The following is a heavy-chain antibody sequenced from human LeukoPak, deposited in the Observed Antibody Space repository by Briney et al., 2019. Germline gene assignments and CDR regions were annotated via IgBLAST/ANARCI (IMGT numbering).Heavy chain of an antibody. Sequence: GGSLRLSCGVSGINFNGAWMSWVRQAPGKGLEWVAVISSGGSYKYYADSVKGRSTISRDNSKNTLYLQMNSLIPEDTAVYYCARQYISGQWYFDYWGQGTLVTVSS. D-gene: IGHD5-18*01. CDR2: ISSGGSYK. V-gene: IGHV3-30*03. CDR1: GINFNGAW. J-gene: IGHJ4*02. CDR3: ARQYISGQWYFDY.